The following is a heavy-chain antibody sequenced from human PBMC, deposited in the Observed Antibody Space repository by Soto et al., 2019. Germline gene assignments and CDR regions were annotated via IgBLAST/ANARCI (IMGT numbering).Heavy chain of an antibody. J-gene: IGHJ6*02. CDR1: GFTFSSYA. Sequence: QVQLVESGGGVVQPGRSLRLSWAASGFTFSSYAMYWIRPAPGKGREWVEVISYDGSTKQYADSVTGGVTISRDNSNTTLDLQTNSLRAEDTTAYYCAGDEKVGKFRGVSVYSWNGLDVWRPGTTVTVS. D-gene: IGHD2-21*01. CDR3: AGDEKVGKFRGVSVYSWNGLDV. CDR2: ISYDGSTK. V-gene: IGHV3-30*04.